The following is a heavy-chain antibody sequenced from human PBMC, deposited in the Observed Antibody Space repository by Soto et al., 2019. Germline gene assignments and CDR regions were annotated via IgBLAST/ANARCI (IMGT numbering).Heavy chain of an antibody. CDR2: INPNSGDT. CDR1: GYTFTGYH. V-gene: IGHV1-2*04. J-gene: IGHJ3*02. CDR3: ATSGSCSSTSCYAFDI. D-gene: IGHD2-2*01. Sequence: QVQLVQSGAEVKKPGASVKVSCKASGYTFTGYHMHWVRQAPGQGPAWMGWINPNSGDTNYVQNFQGWVTMTRDTSISTAYMELSRLRSDDTAVYYCATSGSCSSTSCYAFDIWGQGTMVTVSS.